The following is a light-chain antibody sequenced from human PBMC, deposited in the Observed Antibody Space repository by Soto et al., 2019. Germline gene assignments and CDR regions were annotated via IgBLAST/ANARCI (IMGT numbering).Light chain of an antibody. J-gene: IGLJ2*01. CDR3: QTWDTDIVV. V-gene: IGLV4-69*01. CDR2: LNSDGSH. CDR1: SGHTSNA. Sequence: QTVVTQSPSASASLGASVKLTCTLSSGHTSNAIAWHRQQPEKGLRYLMKLNSDGSHNKGDGIPDRFSGSSSGAERYLTISSLQSEDEADYYCQTWDTDIVVFGGGTKLTVL.